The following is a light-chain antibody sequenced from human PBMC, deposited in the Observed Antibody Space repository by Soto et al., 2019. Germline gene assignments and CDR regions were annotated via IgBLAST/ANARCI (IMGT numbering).Light chain of an antibody. V-gene: IGKV3-15*01. J-gene: IGKJ2*01. CDR2: GAS. CDR1: QSVSSN. Sequence: EVLMTQSPATLSVSPGERATLSCRASQSVSSNSAWYQQKPGQAPRLLIYGASTRAPGIPDRFSGSGSGTEFTLTISSLQSEDLAVFFCQQYDTWPPAFGQGTKVEIK. CDR3: QQYDTWPPA.